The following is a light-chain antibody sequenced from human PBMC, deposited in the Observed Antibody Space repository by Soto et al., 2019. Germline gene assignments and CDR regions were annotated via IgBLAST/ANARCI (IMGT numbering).Light chain of an antibody. CDR3: QQSGSSPLT. CDR1: RGVGTF. CDR2: DAS. V-gene: IGKV3-20*01. Sequence: GARGTLYRRSGRGVGTFLAWYQQKPGQAPRLLIYDASSRATGIPDRFSGGGSGTDFTLTISRLEPEDFAVYYCQQSGSSPLTFGGGTKVDI. J-gene: IGKJ4*01.